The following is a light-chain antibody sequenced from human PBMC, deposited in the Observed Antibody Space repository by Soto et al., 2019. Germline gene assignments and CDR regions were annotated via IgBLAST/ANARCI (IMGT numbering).Light chain of an antibody. Sequence: QSVLTQPPSVSGAPVQRVTISCTGSSSNIGAGYDVHWYQQLPGTAPKLLIYGNSNRPSGVPDRFSGSKSGTSSSLAITGLQAEDEADYYCQSYDSSLSGSYVFGAGPKLTVL. J-gene: IGLJ1*01. CDR3: QSYDSSLSGSYV. V-gene: IGLV1-40*01. CDR1: SSNIGAGYD. CDR2: GNS.